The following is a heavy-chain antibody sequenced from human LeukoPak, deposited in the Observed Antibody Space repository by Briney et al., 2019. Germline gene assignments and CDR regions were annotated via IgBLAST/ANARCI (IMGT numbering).Heavy chain of an antibody. D-gene: IGHD6-19*01. V-gene: IGHV4-34*01. J-gene: IGHJ6*03. CDR2: INHSGSA. Sequence: KPSETLSLTCAVYGGAFSGYYWGWIRQPPGKGLEWIGEINHSGSANYNPSLKSRVTISVDTSKNQFSLKLSSVTAADTAVYYCARVGWGYYYYYYMDVWGKGTTVTVSS. CDR3: ARVGWGYYYYYYMDV. CDR1: GGAFSGYY.